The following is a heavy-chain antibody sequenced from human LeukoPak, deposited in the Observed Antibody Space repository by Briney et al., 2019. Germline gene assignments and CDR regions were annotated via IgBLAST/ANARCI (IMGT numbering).Heavy chain of an antibody. Sequence: SQTLSLTCTVPGDSISSGDYYWTWIRQPPGKGLEWIGYIYYNGITYYNPSLKSRVIISVDQPKKQFSLKLSSVTAADTAVYYCAGAVTGYYLSHYYFPYWGRGTLVTVSS. J-gene: IGHJ4*02. CDR1: GDSISSGDYY. V-gene: IGHV4-30-4*01. CDR3: AGAVTGYYLSHYYFPY. D-gene: IGHD3-9*01. CDR2: IYYNGIT.